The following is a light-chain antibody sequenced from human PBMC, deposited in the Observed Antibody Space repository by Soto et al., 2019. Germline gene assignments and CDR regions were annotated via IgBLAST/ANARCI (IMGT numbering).Light chain of an antibody. V-gene: IGKV3-20*01. CDR3: QRYATPPNT. CDR2: GAS. J-gene: IGKJ5*01. CDR1: QSVGGN. Sequence: TVWMKSPVTLSLSPGERATLSCRACQSVGGNVARYQHRPGQAPKLLISGASSRAPGIPDRFSGSGSGADFTLTISRLEPEDFAPYYWQRYATPPNTFAQRTRP.